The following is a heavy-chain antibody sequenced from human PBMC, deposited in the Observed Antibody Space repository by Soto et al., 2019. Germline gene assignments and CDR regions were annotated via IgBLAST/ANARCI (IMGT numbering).Heavy chain of an antibody. D-gene: IGHD3-22*01. CDR2: IRSTGGST. Sequence: GGSLRLSCSASGFTFSTYALHWVRQAPGKGLEYVSAIRSTGGSTYYADSVKGRFSISRDNSKNTLYLQMSSLRAEDTAVYYCVKGVSYYYDSSGYRNPYFDYWGQGTLVTVSS. CDR3: VKGVSYYYDSSGYRNPYFDY. J-gene: IGHJ4*02. CDR1: GFTFSTYA. V-gene: IGHV3-64D*08.